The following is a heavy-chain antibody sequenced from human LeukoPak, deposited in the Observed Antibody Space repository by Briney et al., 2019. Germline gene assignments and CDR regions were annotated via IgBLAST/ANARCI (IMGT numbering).Heavy chain of an antibody. CDR3: ARHRNGGSQDDAFDI. V-gene: IGHV3-7*01. CDR1: QFTFSTYW. CDR2: IKHDGSEK. J-gene: IGHJ3*02. D-gene: IGHD2-15*01. Sequence: PGGSLRLSCAASQFTFSTYWMTWVRQAPGKGLEWVADIKHDGSEKYYVDSVKGRFTISRQNAKNSLFLQMNSLRAEDTAVYYCARHRNGGSQDDAFDIWGQGIRVTVSS.